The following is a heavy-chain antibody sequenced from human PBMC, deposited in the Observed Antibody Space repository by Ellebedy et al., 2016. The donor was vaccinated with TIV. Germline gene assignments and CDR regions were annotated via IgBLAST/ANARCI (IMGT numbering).Heavy chain of an antibody. CDR1: GGSFSGYY. CDR3: ARADNAFDI. D-gene: IGHD2-15*01. V-gene: IGHV4-34*01. J-gene: IGHJ3*02. CDR2: INHSGST. Sequence: SETLSLTXAVYGGSFSGYYWSWIRQPPGKGLEWIGEINHSGSTNYNPSLKSRVTISVDTSKNQFSLKLSSVTAADTAVYYCARADNAFDIWGQGTMVTVSS.